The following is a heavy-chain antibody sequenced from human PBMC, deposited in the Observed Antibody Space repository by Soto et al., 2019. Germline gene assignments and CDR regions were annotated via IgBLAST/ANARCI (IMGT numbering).Heavy chain of an antibody. CDR2: IYHSGTT. Sequence: PSETLSLTCAVSGASISNTDWWSWVRQPPGKGLEWIGEIYHSGTTNCDPSLKSRVTISLDKSKSLFSLTLTSLTAADTAVYYCAIPGAGDFDYWGPGTLVTVSS. J-gene: IGHJ4*02. V-gene: IGHV4-4*02. D-gene: IGHD1-26*01. CDR3: AIPGAGDFDY. CDR1: GASISNTDW.